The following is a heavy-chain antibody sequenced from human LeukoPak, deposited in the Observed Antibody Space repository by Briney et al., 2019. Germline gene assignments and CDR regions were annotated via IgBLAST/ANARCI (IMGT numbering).Heavy chain of an antibody. J-gene: IGHJ4*02. D-gene: IGHD4-17*01. V-gene: IGHV3-33*06. CDR1: GFTFSSYG. Sequence: GGSLKLSCAASGFTFSSYGMHWVRQAPGKGLEWVAVIWYDGSNKYYADSVKGRFTISRDNSKNTLYLQTNSLRAEDTAVYYCAKDQDHDYGDYGWVDYWGQGTLVTVSS. CDR2: IWYDGSNK. CDR3: AKDQDHDYGDYGWVDY.